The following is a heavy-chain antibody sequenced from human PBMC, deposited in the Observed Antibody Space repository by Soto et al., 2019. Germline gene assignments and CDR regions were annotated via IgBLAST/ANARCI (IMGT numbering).Heavy chain of an antibody. J-gene: IGHJ6*02. CDR1: GYSFTGYY. V-gene: IGHV1-2*04. Sequence: QVQLVQSGAEVKKPGASVKVSCKASGYSFTGYYIHWVRQAPGQGLEWMGWINPNSGDTNFAQKFQGWVTMTRDTSIRTAYMEMNRLRSDDTAVYFCARVHSGSGEGPNAMDVWGQGTTVTVSS. D-gene: IGHD3-10*01. CDR3: ARVHSGSGEGPNAMDV. CDR2: INPNSGDT.